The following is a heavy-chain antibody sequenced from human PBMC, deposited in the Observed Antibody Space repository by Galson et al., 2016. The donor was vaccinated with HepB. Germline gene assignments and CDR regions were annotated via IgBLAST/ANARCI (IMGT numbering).Heavy chain of an antibody. D-gene: IGHD1-26*01. CDR2: IIPLFETT. V-gene: IGHV1-69*13. Sequence: SVKVSCKVSGGAFDSHTFNWVRQAPGQGLEWMGMIIPLFETTMYTQKFQDRVSITADASTTTVYMELRSLTSADTAVYFCAREVGATTGRYYYYGMDVWGQGTMVSVSS. CDR1: GGAFDSHT. J-gene: IGHJ6*02. CDR3: AREVGATTGRYYYYGMDV.